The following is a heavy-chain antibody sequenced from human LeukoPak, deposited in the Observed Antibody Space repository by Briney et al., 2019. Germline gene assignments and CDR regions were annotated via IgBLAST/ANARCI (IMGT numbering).Heavy chain of an antibody. CDR2: INPSGGST. D-gene: IGHD4-17*01. J-gene: IGHJ5*02. Sequence: ASVKVSCKASGGTFSSSAISWVRQAPGQGLEWMGIINPSGGSTSYAQKFQGRVTMTRDTSTSTVYMELSSLRSEDTAVYYCARDLGAATGAWGQGTLVTVSS. V-gene: IGHV1-46*01. CDR1: GGTFSSSA. CDR3: ARDLGAATGA.